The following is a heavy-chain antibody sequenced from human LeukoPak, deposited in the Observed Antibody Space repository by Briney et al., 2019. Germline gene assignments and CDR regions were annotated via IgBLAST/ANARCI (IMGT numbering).Heavy chain of an antibody. CDR1: GGSITGYY. V-gene: IGHV4-34*01. CDR2: IHDSGST. J-gene: IGHJ4*02. D-gene: IGHD1-26*01. Sequence: PSETLSLTCAVYGGSITGYYWSWIRQPPGKGLEWVGEIHDSGSTNYNPSLKSRVTISIDTPKTQFSLKLTFMTAAGTAVYYCAIHSGMWCDFDYWGQGTPVTVSS. CDR3: AIHSGMWCDFDY.